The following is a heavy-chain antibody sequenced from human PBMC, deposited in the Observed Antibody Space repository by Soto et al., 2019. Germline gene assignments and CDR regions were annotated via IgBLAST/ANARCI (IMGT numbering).Heavy chain of an antibody. J-gene: IGHJ3*02. Sequence: QVQLVQSGAEVKKPGASAKVSCKASGYTFSNSGISWVRQAPGQGLAWMGWISAYNGKTKYSQNFQGRVTMTTDTTTRTGNMELGSLRSDDTAVYYCARLRADGSTWDGGSDIWGQGTMVTVSS. V-gene: IGHV1-18*01. CDR1: GYTFSNSG. CDR3: ARLRADGSTWDGGSDI. CDR2: ISAYNGKT. D-gene: IGHD6-13*01.